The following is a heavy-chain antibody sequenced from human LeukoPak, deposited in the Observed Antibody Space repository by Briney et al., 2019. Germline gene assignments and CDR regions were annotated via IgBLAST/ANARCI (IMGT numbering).Heavy chain of an antibody. V-gene: IGHV4-61*05. CDR1: GGSISSSSYS. Sequence: SETLSLTCTVSGGSISSSSYSWGWIRQPPGKGLEWIGYIYYSGSTNYNPSLKSRVTISVDTSKNQFSLKLSSVTAADTAVYYCARSFYGSGRFYYYYYYMDVWGKGTTVTVSS. J-gene: IGHJ6*03. CDR3: ARSFYGSGRFYYYYYYMDV. CDR2: IYYSGST. D-gene: IGHD3-10*01.